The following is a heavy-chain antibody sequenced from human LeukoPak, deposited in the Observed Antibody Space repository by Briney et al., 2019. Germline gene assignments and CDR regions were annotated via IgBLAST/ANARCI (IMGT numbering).Heavy chain of an antibody. CDR3: TRGFYSSSWPNWFDP. Sequence: GGSLRLSCAASGFTFTTCAIHWVRQAPGKGLEYVSGISSDGGTTYYTNSVKGRFTISRDNSKNTLYLQMGSLRAEDMAVYYCTRGFYSSSWPNWFDPWGQGTLVTVSS. CDR1: GFTFTTCA. V-gene: IGHV3-64*01. D-gene: IGHD6-13*01. CDR2: ISSDGGTT. J-gene: IGHJ5*02.